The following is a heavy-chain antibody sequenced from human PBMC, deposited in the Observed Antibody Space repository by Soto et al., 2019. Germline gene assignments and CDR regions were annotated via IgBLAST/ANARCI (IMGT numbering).Heavy chain of an antibody. Sequence: PGGSLRLSCAASGFTFSSYEMNWVRQAPGKGLEWVPYISSSGSTIYYADSVKGRFTISRDNAKNSLYLQMNSLRAEDTAVYYCARSPRPTYYYDSSGENDAFDIWGQGTMVTVSS. CDR2: ISSSGSTI. CDR3: ARSPRPTYYYDSSGENDAFDI. J-gene: IGHJ3*02. V-gene: IGHV3-48*03. CDR1: GFTFSSYE. D-gene: IGHD3-22*01.